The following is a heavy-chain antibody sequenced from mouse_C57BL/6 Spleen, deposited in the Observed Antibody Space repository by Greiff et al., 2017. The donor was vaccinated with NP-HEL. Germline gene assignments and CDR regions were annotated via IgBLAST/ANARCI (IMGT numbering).Heavy chain of an antibody. CDR3: ARKSDYYGSSQAWFAY. CDR1: GFTFSSYT. D-gene: IGHD1-1*01. V-gene: IGHV5-9*01. CDR2: ISGGGGNT. J-gene: IGHJ3*01. Sequence: EVMLVESGGGLVKPGGSLKLSCAASGFTFSSYTMSWVRQTPEKRLAWVATISGGGGNTYYPDSVKGRITISRDNAKNTLSLQMSSLRSEDTALYYCARKSDYYGSSQAWFAYWGQGTLVTVSA.